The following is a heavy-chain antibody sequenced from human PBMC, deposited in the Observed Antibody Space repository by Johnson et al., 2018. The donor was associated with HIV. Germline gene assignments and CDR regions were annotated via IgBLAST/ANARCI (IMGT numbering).Heavy chain of an antibody. Sequence: VQLVESGGGVVQPGRSLRLSCGASGFTFDDYGMSWVRQAPGKGLEWVSGISWNSGSIGYADSVKGRFTISRDNAKNSLDLQMNSLRAEDTALYYCAKEIAAAGMNAFDIWGQGTMVTVSS. D-gene: IGHD6-13*01. CDR1: GFTFDDYG. CDR3: AKEIAAAGMNAFDI. J-gene: IGHJ3*02. V-gene: IGHV3-9*01. CDR2: ISWNSGSI.